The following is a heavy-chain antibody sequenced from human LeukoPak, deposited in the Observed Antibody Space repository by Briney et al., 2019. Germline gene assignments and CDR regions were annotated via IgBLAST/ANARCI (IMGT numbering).Heavy chain of an antibody. Sequence: GGSLRLSCAASGFTFSSYAMSWVRQAPGKGLEWVSAIIGSGSSTYYADSVKGRFTISRDNSKNTLPLQMNSLRAEDTAVYYCAKDRAQQLVLDFWGQGTLVTVSS. CDR3: AKDRAQQLVLDF. D-gene: IGHD6-13*01. V-gene: IGHV3-23*01. CDR2: IIGSGSST. J-gene: IGHJ4*02. CDR1: GFTFSSYA.